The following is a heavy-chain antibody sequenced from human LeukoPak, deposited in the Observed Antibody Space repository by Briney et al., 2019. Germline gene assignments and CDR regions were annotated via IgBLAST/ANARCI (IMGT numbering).Heavy chain of an antibody. CDR3: ARFYYYDTTGYPYYYMDV. CDR2: IYHSGGT. D-gene: IGHD3-22*01. CDR1: GYSINSDYY. J-gene: IGHJ6*03. Sequence: PSETLSLTCAVSGYSINSDYYWGWIRQSPDKGLEWIGIIYHSGGTYYNPSLKSRFTISVDTSKNQFSLKVTSVTAADTAVYYCARFYYYDTTGYPYYYMDVWGKGTTVTVSS. V-gene: IGHV4-38-2*01.